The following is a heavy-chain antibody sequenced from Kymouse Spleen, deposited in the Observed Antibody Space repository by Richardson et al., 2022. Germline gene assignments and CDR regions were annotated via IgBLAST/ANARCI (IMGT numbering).Heavy chain of an antibody. CDR1: GGSISSYY. J-gene: IGHJ4*02. D-gene: IGHD3-10*01. CDR2: IYYSGST. Sequence: QVQLQESGPGLVKPSETLSLTCTVSGGSISSYYWSWIRQPPGKGLEWIGYIYYSGSTNYNPSLKSRVTISVDTSKNQFSLKLSSVTAADTAVYYCARGWFGEFSFDYWGQGTLVTVSS. V-gene: IGHV4-59*01. CDR3: ARGWFGEFSFDY.